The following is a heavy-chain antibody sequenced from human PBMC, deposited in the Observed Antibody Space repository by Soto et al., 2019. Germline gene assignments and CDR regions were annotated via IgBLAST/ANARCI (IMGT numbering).Heavy chain of an antibody. CDR2: LSSGGAT. V-gene: IGHV4-28*01. J-gene: IGHJ4*02. CDR3: TRKTGGYYFFEY. Sequence: QVQLQESGPGLVKPSDTLSLTCAVSGTSISGDYWWGWIRQTPGKGLEWIGYLSSGGATHYNPSLGCRLTMSVDTSRSQFSLKLSSVSAVDAALYYCTRKTGGYYFFEYWGRGTLVNVSS. D-gene: IGHD2-8*02. CDR1: GTSISGDYW.